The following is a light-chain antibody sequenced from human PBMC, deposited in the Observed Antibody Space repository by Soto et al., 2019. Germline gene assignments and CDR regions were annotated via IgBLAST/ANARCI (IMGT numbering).Light chain of an antibody. CDR3: SSYTSSSTVV. V-gene: IGLV2-14*01. J-gene: IGLJ2*01. CDR2: EVS. Sequence: QSVLTQPASVSGSPGQSITISCTGTSSDGGGYNYVSWYQQHPGKAPKLMIYEVSNRPSGVSNRFSGSKSGNTASLTISGLQAEDEADYYCSSYTSSSTVVFGGGTKLTVL. CDR1: SSDGGGYNY.